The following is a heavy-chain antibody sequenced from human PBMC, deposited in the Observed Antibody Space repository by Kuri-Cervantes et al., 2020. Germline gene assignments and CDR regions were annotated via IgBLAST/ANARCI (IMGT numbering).Heavy chain of an antibody. CDR1: GFTFSSYA. J-gene: IGHJ4*02. V-gene: IGHV3-30*04. D-gene: IGHD3-16*01. Sequence: GGSLRLSCAASGFTFSSYAMHWVSQAPGKGLEWVAVISYDGSNKFYADSVKGRFTISRDNSKNTLYLQMNSLRTEDTAVYYCAKDLHPLRDGYHWGADYWGQGTLVTVSS. CDR3: AKDLHPLRDGYHWGADY. CDR2: ISYDGSNK.